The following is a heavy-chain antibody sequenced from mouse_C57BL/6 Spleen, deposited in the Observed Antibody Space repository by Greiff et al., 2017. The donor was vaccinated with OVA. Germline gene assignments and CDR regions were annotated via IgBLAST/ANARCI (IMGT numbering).Heavy chain of an antibody. CDR1: GYTFTSYW. D-gene: IGHD1-1*01. V-gene: IGHV1-52*01. CDR3: ARYHGSEGFAY. CDR2: IDPSDSET. Sequence: QVQLQQPGAELVRPGSSVKLSCKASGYTFTSYWMHWVKQRPIQGLEWIGNIDPSDSETHYNQKFKDKATLTVDKSSNTAYMQLSSLTSEDSAVYYCARYHGSEGFAYWGQGTLVTVSA. J-gene: IGHJ3*01.